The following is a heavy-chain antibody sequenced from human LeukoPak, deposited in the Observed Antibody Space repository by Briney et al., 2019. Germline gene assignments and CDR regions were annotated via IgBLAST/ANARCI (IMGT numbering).Heavy chain of an antibody. CDR2: IRSKAYGGTT. CDR3: TRELLWFGELLNYYYYMDV. J-gene: IGHJ6*03. V-gene: IGHV3-49*04. Sequence: PGGSLRLSCAASGFTFSSYAMSWVRQAPGKGLEWVGFIRSKAYGGTTEYAASVKGRFTISRDDSKSIAYLQMNSLKTEDTAVYYCTRELLWFGELLNYYYYMDVWGKGTTVTISS. CDR1: GFTFSSYA. D-gene: IGHD3-10*01.